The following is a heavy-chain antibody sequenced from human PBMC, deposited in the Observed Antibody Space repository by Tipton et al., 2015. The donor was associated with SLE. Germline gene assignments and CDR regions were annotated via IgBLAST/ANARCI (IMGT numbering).Heavy chain of an antibody. CDR3: ARQGIMASAGLGY. V-gene: IGHV4-38-2*01. Sequence: TLSLTCAVSGYSIASGHYWGWIRQSPGKGLEWIGSIYYSGRTSYSPSLKSRVTISVDTSKNQFSLKLISVTAADTAVYYCARQGIMASAGLGYWGQGTLVTVSS. J-gene: IGHJ4*02. CDR1: GYSIASGHY. CDR2: IYYSGRT. D-gene: IGHD6-13*01.